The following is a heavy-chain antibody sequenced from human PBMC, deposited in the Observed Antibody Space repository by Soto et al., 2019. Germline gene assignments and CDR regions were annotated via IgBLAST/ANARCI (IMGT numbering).Heavy chain of an antibody. CDR1: GFTFSSYA. D-gene: IGHD3-22*01. CDR3: ARADSSGYLYYFDY. V-gene: IGHV3-20*04. CDR2: ISGSGGST. J-gene: IGHJ4*02. Sequence: GGSLRLSCAASGFTFSSYAMSWVRQAPGKGLEWVSAISGSGGSTGYADSVKGRFTISRDNAKNSLYLQMNSLRAEDTALYYCARADSSGYLYYFDYWGQGTLVTVSS.